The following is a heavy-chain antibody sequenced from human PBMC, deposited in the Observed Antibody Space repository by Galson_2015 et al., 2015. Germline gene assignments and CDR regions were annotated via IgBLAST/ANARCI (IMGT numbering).Heavy chain of an antibody. CDR1: RFSLSSNG. CDR2: IWYDGTTK. D-gene: IGHD2-2*01. CDR3: ARQAPGAPAAMDY. J-gene: IGHJ4*02. Sequence: SLRLSCAASRFSLSSNGIHWVRQAPGKGLEWVTVIWYDGTTKYYADSVKGRFTISRDNSKSTLYLQMNSLRAEDTAVYYCARQAPGAPAAMDYWGQGTLVTVSS. V-gene: IGHV3-33*01.